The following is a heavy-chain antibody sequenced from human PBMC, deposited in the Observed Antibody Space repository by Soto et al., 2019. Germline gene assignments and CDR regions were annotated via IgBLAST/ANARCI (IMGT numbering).Heavy chain of an antibody. Sequence: GGSXRLSCSSSGFTFANYAMGWVRQAPGKGLEWVSGIVPSGGRTFYADSAKGRFTISRDNSNNTLYLQMSSLRAEDTAMYYCVKDIEVLYNIFDSWGQGTLVTVSS. J-gene: IGHJ4*02. CDR1: GFTFANYA. V-gene: IGHV3-23*01. CDR2: IVPSGGRT. CDR3: VKDIEVLYNIFDS. D-gene: IGHD2-2*02.